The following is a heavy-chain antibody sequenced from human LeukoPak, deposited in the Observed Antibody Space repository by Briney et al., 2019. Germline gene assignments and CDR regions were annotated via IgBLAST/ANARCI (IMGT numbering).Heavy chain of an antibody. V-gene: IGHV3-21*06. CDR3: ARELVGALSSFDY. CDR2: IDSSSAYI. J-gene: IGHJ4*02. D-gene: IGHD1-26*01. CDR1: GFTFSTYT. Sequence: GGSLRLSCVASGFTFSTYTMNWVRQAPGKGLEWVSSIDSSSAYIYYADSAGGRLTISRDNAKNSLYLQMNGLRAEDTAIYYCARELVGALSSFDYWGQGTLVTVSS.